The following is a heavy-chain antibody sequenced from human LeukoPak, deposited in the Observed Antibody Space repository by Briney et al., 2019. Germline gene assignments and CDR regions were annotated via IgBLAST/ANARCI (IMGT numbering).Heavy chain of an antibody. Sequence: TGGSLRLSCAASGFTVSSNYMSWVRQAPGKGLEWVSVIYSGGSTYYADSVKGRFTISRDNSKDTLYLQMNSLGAEDTAVYYCAADNYYYDSSGYTDYWGQGTLVTVSS. CDR3: AADNYYYDSSGYTDY. CDR2: IYSGGST. V-gene: IGHV3-66*01. J-gene: IGHJ4*02. CDR1: GFTVSSNY. D-gene: IGHD3-22*01.